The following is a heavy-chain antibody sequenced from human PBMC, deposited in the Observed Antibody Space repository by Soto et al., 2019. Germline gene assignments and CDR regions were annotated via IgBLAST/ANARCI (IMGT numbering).Heavy chain of an antibody. CDR2: FDPEDGET. J-gene: IGHJ6*02. Sequence: ASVKVSCKVSGYTLTELSMHWVRQAPGKGLEWMGGFDPEDGETIYAQKFQGRVTMTEDTSTDTAYMELSSLRSEDTAVYYCATAPSWLRYYYYYGMDVWGQGTTITVS. CDR3: ATAPSWLRYYYYYGMDV. CDR1: GYTLTELS. D-gene: IGHD5-12*01. V-gene: IGHV1-24*01.